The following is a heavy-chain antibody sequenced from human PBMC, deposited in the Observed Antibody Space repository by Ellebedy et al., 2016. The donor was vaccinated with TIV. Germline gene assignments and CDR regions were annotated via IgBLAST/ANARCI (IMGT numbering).Heavy chain of an antibody. Sequence: MPSETLSLTCTVSGGSISNSDYYWHWIRQPPGKGLEYIGSVYYSGSAYYNPSLKSRVTVSVDTSKNQFYLNLSSVTAADTAVYYCARDPALPRGRFDTWGQGTLVTVSS. CDR1: GGSISNSDYY. CDR2: VYYSGSA. CDR3: ARDPALPRGRFDT. V-gene: IGHV4-39*07. J-gene: IGHJ5*02.